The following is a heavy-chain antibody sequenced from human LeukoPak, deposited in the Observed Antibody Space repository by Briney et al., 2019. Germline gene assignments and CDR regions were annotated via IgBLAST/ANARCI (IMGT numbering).Heavy chain of an antibody. D-gene: IGHD3-10*01. Sequence: PGGSLRLSCAASGFTFSTYAMSWVRQAPGRGLEWVSVSGDNTYYADSVKGRFTISRDNSKNTLYLQMNSLRAEDTALYYCARVGENVEMNPIPLDYWGQGTLVTVPS. CDR2: SGDNT. CDR3: ARVGENVEMNPIPLDY. V-gene: IGHV3-23*01. J-gene: IGHJ4*02. CDR1: GFTFSTYA.